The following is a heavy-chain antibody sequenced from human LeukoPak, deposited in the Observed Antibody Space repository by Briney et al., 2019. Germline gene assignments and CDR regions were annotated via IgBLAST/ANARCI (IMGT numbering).Heavy chain of an antibody. CDR3: AKDLYYDSSGYYYFDY. Sequence: GGSLRLSCAASGFSFSSYAMTWVRQAPGKGLEWVSVINDSGGSTYYADSVKGRFTISRDNSKNTLYLQMNSLRAEDTAVYYCAKDLYYDSSGYYYFDYWGQGTLVTVSS. CDR2: INDSGGST. D-gene: IGHD3-22*01. CDR1: GFSFSSYA. V-gene: IGHV3-23*01. J-gene: IGHJ4*02.